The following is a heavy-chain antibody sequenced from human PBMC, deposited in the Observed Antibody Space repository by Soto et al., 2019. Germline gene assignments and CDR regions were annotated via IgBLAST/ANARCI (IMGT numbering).Heavy chain of an antibody. D-gene: IGHD6-19*01. CDR1: GFTFSIFS. CDR3: ARDIAVDLDY. Sequence: EVQLVESGGGLVQPGGSLRLSCAASGFTFSIFSMNWVRQAPGRGLEWVSYISSSGDTIHYADSVKGRFTISRDNAKNSLYLQMDSLRPEDTAVYYCARDIAVDLDYWGQGTLVTVSS. J-gene: IGHJ4*02. CDR2: ISSSGDTI. V-gene: IGHV3-48*01.